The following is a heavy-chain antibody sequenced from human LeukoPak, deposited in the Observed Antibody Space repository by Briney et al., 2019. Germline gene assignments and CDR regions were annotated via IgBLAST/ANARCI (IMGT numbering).Heavy chain of an antibody. V-gene: IGHV3-15*01. CDR3: TSHAALDP. CDR1: GFTFNNAW. Sequence: GGSLRLSCAASGFTFNNAWMNWVRQAPGKGLEWVGRIKSKNVGGTTDYAAPVKGRFTISRDDSKNTVYLQMNSLKIEDTAVYYCTSHAALDPWGQGTLVTVSS. CDR2: IKSKNVGGTT. J-gene: IGHJ5*02.